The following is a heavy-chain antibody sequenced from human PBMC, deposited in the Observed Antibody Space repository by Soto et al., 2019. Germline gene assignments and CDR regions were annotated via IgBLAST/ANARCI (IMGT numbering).Heavy chain of an antibody. Sequence: ASVKVSCKASGYTFTSHVINWVRQAPGQGLEWMGWISTYNGNTHYAQNLQGRVSMTTDTSTTTAYMELRSLRSDDTAVYYCARDWAYYYDSSAPPFGYWGQGTLVTVSS. J-gene: IGHJ4*02. CDR1: GYTFTSHV. V-gene: IGHV1-18*04. CDR3: ARDWAYYYDSSAPPFGY. D-gene: IGHD3-22*01. CDR2: ISTYNGNT.